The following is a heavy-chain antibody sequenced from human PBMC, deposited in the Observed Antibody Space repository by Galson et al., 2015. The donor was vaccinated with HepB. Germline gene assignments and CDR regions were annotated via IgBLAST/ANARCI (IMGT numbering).Heavy chain of an antibody. J-gene: IGHJ4*02. D-gene: IGHD5-18*01. CDR1: GYSFTSYW. CDR2: IYPGDSDT. V-gene: IGHV5-51*01. CDR3: ARLGIQLWRESGY. Sequence: QSGAEVKKPGESLKISCKSFGYSFTSYWIGWVRQMPGKGLEWMGIIYPGDSDTRYSPSFQGQVTISADKSINTAYLQWNSLKASDTAMYYCARLGIQLWRESGYWGQGTLVTVSS.